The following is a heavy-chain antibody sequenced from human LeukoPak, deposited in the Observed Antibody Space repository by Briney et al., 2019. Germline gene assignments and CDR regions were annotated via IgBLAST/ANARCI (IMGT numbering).Heavy chain of an antibody. D-gene: IGHD2-8*02. V-gene: IGHV3-11*01. CDR3: ARLGYCTGGRCFDTFDV. Sequence: GGSLRLSCVASGFTFRSYYMGWIRQAPGKGLDWISYISSSGSDIFCEDSVKGRFSLSRDNTRNSLYLQMNSLRAEDTAVYYCARLGYCTGGRCFDTFDVWGQGTMVTVSS. J-gene: IGHJ3*01. CDR1: GFTFRSYY. CDR2: ISSSGSDI.